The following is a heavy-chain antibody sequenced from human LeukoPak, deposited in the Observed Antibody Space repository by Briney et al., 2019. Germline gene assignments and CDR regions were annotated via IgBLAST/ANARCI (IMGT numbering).Heavy chain of an antibody. V-gene: IGHV1-46*01. J-gene: IGHJ4*02. CDR1: GYTFTSYY. CDR2: INPSGGST. Sequence: GASVKVSCKASGYTFTSYYMHWVRQAPGQGLEWMGIINPSGGSTSYAQKFQGRVTMTRDTSTSTVYMELSSLRSEDTAVYYCARDQYYDFWSGRKPHFDYWGQGTLVTVSS. CDR3: ARDQYYDFWSGRKPHFDY. D-gene: IGHD3-3*01.